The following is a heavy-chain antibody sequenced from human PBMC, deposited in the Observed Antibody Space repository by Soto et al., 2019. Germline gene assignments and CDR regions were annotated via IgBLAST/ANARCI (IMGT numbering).Heavy chain of an antibody. CDR2: ISGDGATT. CDR1: GFTFSRYA. D-gene: IGHD2-8*01. J-gene: IGHJ4*02. V-gene: IGHV3-23*04. CDR3: ATVPNGIPEASGA. Sequence: VRLVESGGGVVQTGRSLRLSCAASGFTFSRYALSWVRQAPGQGLAWVSSISGDGATTFYADSVKGRFTASRDNSENTLYLQMNSLRVEDTAVYFCATVPNGIPEASGAWGQGTLVTVSS.